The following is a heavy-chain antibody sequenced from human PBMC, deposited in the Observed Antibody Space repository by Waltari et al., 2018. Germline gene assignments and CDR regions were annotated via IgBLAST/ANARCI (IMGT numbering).Heavy chain of an antibody. Sequence: EVQLVESGGGLVQPGGSLKLSCAASGFTFSDSAVPWVRQASGKGLEWVGRIATKANNYATVYAASVKGRFTVSRDDSKSSAYLQMNNLKTEDTAVYYCSSLIGSFPKYWGQGTLVTVSS. J-gene: IGHJ4*02. CDR1: GFTFSDSA. CDR3: SSLIGSFPKY. CDR2: IATKANNYAT. D-gene: IGHD2-8*01. V-gene: IGHV3-73*02.